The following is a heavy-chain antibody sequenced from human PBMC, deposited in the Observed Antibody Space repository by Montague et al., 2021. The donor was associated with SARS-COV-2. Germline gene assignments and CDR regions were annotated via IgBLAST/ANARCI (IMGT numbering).Heavy chain of an antibody. CDR2: IYSSGST. CDR3: ARDYGDYSYYYGLDV. CDR1: GGSIRSGSYY. J-gene: IGHJ6*02. Sequence: TLSLTCTVSGGSIRSGSYYWSWIRQPAGKGLEWIGRIYSSGSTNYSPSLKSRVTMSVDTSKNQFSLKVSSVTAADTAVYYCARDYGDYSYYYGLDVWGQGTTVTVPS. V-gene: IGHV4-61*02. D-gene: IGHD4-17*01.